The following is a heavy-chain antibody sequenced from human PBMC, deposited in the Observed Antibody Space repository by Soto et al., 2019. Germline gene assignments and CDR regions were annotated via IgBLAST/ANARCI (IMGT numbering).Heavy chain of an antibody. CDR1: GGSISSGGYY. V-gene: IGHV4-31*02. J-gene: IGHJ4*02. D-gene: IGHD1-1*01. CDR3: ARLPVEGPEPIDY. Sequence: PSETLSLTCTVSGGSISSGGYYWSWIRQHPGKGLEWIGYIYYSGSTYYNPSLKSRVTISVDTSKNQFSLKLSSVTAADTAVYYCARLPVEGPEPIDYWGQGTLVTVSS. CDR2: IYYSGST.